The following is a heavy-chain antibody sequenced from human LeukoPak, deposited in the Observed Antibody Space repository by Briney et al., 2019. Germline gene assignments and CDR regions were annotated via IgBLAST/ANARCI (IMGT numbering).Heavy chain of an antibody. Sequence: VGSLRLSCAASGLIFSSYEMNWVRQAPGKGLEWVSHISSSGSTIHYADSVKGRFTISRDNSKNSLYLQMNSLRAEDTAVYYCATSKGVFDYWGQGTLVTVSS. J-gene: IGHJ4*02. CDR1: GLIFSSYE. CDR2: ISSSGSTI. CDR3: ATSKGVFDY. D-gene: IGHD2-8*01. V-gene: IGHV3-48*03.